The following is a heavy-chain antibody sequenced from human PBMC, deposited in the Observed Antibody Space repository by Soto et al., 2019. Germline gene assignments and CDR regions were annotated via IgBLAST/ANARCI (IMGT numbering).Heavy chain of an antibody. D-gene: IGHD2-21*02. J-gene: IGHJ4*02. CDR1: GFTFSNYA. V-gene: IGHV3-23*01. CDR2: ISGSGVST. Sequence: EVQLLESGGGLVQPGGSLRLSCAASGFTFSNYAMSWVRQAPGKGLEWVSGISGSGVSTYYADSVKGRFTISRDNSKNTLYLQRNSLRAEDTDVYYCAKLARSDGSSSSDYWGQGTLVTVSS. CDR3: AKLARSDGSSSSDY.